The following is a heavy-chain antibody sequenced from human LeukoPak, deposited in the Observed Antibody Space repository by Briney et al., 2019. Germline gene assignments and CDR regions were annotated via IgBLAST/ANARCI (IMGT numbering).Heavy chain of an antibody. Sequence: PSETLSLTCTVSGGSISSYYWSWIRQPPGKGLEWIAYISDIGSINYNPSLKSRVTISVDTSKNQFSLKLSSVTAADTAVYYCARADYDFWSVERNWFDPWGQGTLVTVSS. J-gene: IGHJ5*02. CDR3: ARADYDFWSVERNWFDP. CDR1: GGSISSYY. CDR2: ISDIGSI. D-gene: IGHD3-3*01. V-gene: IGHV4-59*01.